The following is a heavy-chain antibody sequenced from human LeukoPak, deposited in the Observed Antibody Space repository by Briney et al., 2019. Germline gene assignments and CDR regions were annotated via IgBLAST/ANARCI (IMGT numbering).Heavy chain of an antibody. V-gene: IGHV3-30*04. Sequence: GGSLRLSCAASGFTFSSYAMHWVRQAPGKGLEWVAVISYDGSNKYYADSVKGRFTITRDNSKNTLYLQMNSLRAEDTAVYYCARDRSGLMDVWGKGTTVTVSS. CDR3: ARDRSGLMDV. J-gene: IGHJ6*01. CDR2: ISYDGSNK. CDR1: GFTFSSYA.